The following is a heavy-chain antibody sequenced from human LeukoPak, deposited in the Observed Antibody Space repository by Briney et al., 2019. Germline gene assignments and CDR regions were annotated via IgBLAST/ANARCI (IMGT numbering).Heavy chain of an antibody. CDR2: IYYSGST. V-gene: IGHV4-31*03. CDR1: GGSISSGGYY. Sequence: SETLSLTCTVPGGSISSGGYYWSWIRQHPGKGLEWIGYIYYSGSTYYNPSLKSRVTISVDTSKNQFSLKLSSVTAADTAVYYCARAILTGRVFDYWGQGTLVTVSS. D-gene: IGHD3-9*01. CDR3: ARAILTGRVFDY. J-gene: IGHJ4*02.